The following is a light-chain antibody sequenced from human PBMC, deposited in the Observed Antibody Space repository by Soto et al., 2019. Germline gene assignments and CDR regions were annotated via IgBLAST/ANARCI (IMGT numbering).Light chain of an antibody. CDR2: WAS. Sequence: DIVMTRSPDSLAVSLGERATINCKSSQSILYSSNDKNHLAWYQQKAGQPPKLLIYWASTRESGVPGRFSGSGSGTDFTLTISSLQAEDVAVYYCQQYYTSPWTFGQGTKVDIK. CDR1: QSILYSSNDKNH. CDR3: QQYYTSPWT. J-gene: IGKJ1*01. V-gene: IGKV4-1*01.